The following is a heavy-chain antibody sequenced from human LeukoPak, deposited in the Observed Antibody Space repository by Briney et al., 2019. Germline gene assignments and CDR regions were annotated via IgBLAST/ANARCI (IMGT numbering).Heavy chain of an antibody. CDR1: GGSISSYY. CDR3: AGSDYDILTGYPYYYYMDV. V-gene: IGHV4-4*07. CDR2: IYTSGST. Sequence: SETLSLTCTVSGGSISSYYWSWIRQPAGKGLEWIGRIYTSGSTNYNPSLKSRVTMSVDTSKNQFSLKLSSVTAADTAVYYCAGSDYDILTGYPYYYYMDVWGKGTTVTISS. D-gene: IGHD3-9*01. J-gene: IGHJ6*03.